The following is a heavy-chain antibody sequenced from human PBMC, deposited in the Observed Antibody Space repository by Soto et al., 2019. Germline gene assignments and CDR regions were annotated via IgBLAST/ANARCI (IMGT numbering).Heavy chain of an antibody. J-gene: IGHJ4*02. CDR2: IQSGGTT. Sequence: GGSLRLSCAASGFTVSSSSMSWVRQAPGKGLEWVSLIQSGGTTYYADSVKGRFTISRDNSKNTLYLQMNSLRAEDTAVYYCASTRGSSYDYWGQGTLVTVSS. CDR3: ASTRGSSYDY. CDR1: GFTVSSSS. D-gene: IGHD6-6*01. V-gene: IGHV3-53*01.